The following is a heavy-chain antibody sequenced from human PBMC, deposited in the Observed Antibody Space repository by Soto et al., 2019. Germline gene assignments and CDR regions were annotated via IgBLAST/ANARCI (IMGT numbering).Heavy chain of an antibody. CDR1: GGSFSGYY. D-gene: IGHD1-26*01. CDR3: ARHLMSGVGATIGYFQH. J-gene: IGHJ1*01. CDR2: INHSGST. Sequence: SETLSLTCAVYGGSFSGYYWSWIRQPPWKGLEWIGEINHSGSTNYNPSLKSRVTISVDTSKNQFSLKLSSVTAADTAVYYCARHLMSGVGATIGYFQHWGKGTLVTVSS. V-gene: IGHV4-34*01.